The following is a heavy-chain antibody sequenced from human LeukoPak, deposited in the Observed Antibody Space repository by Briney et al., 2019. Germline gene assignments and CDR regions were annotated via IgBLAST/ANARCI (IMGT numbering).Heavy chain of an antibody. CDR2: INHSGST. CDR3: ARGIVVVPAALSYNWFDP. J-gene: IGHJ5*02. CDR1: GGSFSGYY. Sequence: SETLSHTCAVYGGSFSGYYWSWIRQPPGKGLEWIGEINHSGSTNYNPSLKSRVTISVDTSKNQFSLKLISVTAADTAVYYCARGIVVVPAALSYNWFDPWGQGTLVTVSS. V-gene: IGHV4-34*01. D-gene: IGHD2-2*01.